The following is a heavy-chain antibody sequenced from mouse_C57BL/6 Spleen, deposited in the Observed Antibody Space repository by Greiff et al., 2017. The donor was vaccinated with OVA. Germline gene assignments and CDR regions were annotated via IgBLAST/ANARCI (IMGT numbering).Heavy chain of an antibody. V-gene: IGHV1-55*01. CDR3: ARGDFAD. Sequence: QVQLQQPGAELVKPGASVKMSCKASGYTFTSYWITWVKQRPGQGLEWIGDIYPGSGSTNYNEKFKGKAPMTVYTSSSTAYMQLSSLTSEDSAVYYYARGDFADWGQGTLVTVSA. J-gene: IGHJ3*01. CDR1: GYTFTSYW. CDR2: IYPGSGST.